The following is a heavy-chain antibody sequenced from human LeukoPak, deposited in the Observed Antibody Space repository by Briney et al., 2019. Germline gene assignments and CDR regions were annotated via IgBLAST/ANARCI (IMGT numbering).Heavy chain of an antibody. J-gene: IGHJ5*02. CDR2: IKEDGSGK. Sequence: PGGSLRLSCAASGFTFSSYSMNWVRQAPGKGLEWVANIKEDGSGKNYVGSVKGRFTISRDNAKNSLYLQMNSLRPEDRAVYYCAREVPGGATALDLWGQGTLVTVSS. CDR1: GFTFSSYS. CDR3: AREVPGGATALDL. D-gene: IGHD1-26*01. V-gene: IGHV3-7*04.